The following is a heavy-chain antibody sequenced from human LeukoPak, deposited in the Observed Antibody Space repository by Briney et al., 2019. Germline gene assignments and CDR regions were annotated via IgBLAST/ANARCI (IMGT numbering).Heavy chain of an antibody. CDR2: IYYSGST. J-gene: IGHJ4*02. CDR1: GGSISSYY. V-gene: IGHV4-59*08. Sequence: SETLSLTCSVSGGSISSYYWSWIRQPPGKGLEWIGYIYYSGSTNYNLSLKSRVTIPVDTSKNQFSLKLSSATAADTAVYYCARRYCSGGSCYSSLDYWGQGSLVTASS. D-gene: IGHD2-15*01. CDR3: ARRYCSGGSCYSSLDY.